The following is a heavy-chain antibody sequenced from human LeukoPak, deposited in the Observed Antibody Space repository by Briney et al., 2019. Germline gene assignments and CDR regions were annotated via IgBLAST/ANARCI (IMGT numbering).Heavy chain of an antibody. V-gene: IGHV1-2*02. CDR2: INPNSGGT. J-gene: IGHJ5*02. CDR3: ARAGGRSWFDP. CDR1: GYSFNDKY. Sequence: ASEKVSCKASGYSFNDKYLHWVRQAPGQGLEWMGSINPNSGGTNYAQKFQGRVTMTTDTSMSTAYMELSRLTSDDTAVYYCARAGGRSWFDPWGQGTLVTVSS.